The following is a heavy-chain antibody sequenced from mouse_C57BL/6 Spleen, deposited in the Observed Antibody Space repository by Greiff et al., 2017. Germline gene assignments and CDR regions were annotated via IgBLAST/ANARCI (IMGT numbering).Heavy chain of an antibody. J-gene: IGHJ2*01. CDR3: TRRSNYGFDY. D-gene: IGHD2-5*01. Sequence: VKLMESGAELVRPGASVTLSCKASGYTFTDYEMHWVKQTPVHGLEWIGAIDPETGGTAYNQKFKGKGILTADKSSSTSYMVLRSLTSEDSAVYYCTRRSNYGFDYWGQGTTLTVSS. CDR2: IDPETGGT. CDR1: GYTFTDYE. V-gene: IGHV1-15*01.